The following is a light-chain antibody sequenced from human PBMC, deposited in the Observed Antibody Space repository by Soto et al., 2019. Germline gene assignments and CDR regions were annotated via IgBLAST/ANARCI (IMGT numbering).Light chain of an antibody. CDR2: GAS. J-gene: IGKJ2*01. Sequence: EIALTQSPGTLSLSPGERATLSCRASQSIASSYLTWYQHKPGQAPRLLIYGASSRATGIPDRFSGSGSGTDFTLTISRLEPEDFAVYYCQQYGSSSYTFGQGTQLEIK. CDR1: QSIASSY. V-gene: IGKV3-20*01. CDR3: QQYGSSSYT.